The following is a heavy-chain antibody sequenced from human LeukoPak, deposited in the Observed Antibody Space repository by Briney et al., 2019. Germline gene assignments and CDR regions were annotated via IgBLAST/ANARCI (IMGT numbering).Heavy chain of an antibody. CDR2: INSDGSST. V-gene: IGHV3-74*01. J-gene: IGHJ4*02. D-gene: IGHD4-23*01. Sequence: GGSLRLSCAASGFTFSSYWMHWVRQAPGKGLVWVSRINSDGSSTSYADSVKGRFTISRDNAKNTLYLQMNSLRAEDTAVYYCARDLERVRGYGGIDDWGKGTLVTVST. CDR3: ARDLERVRGYGGIDD. CDR1: GFTFSSYW.